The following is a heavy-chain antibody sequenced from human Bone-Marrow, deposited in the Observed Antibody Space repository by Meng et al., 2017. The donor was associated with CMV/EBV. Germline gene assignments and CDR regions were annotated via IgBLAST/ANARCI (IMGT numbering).Heavy chain of an antibody. J-gene: IGHJ4*02. CDR1: GFIFSSYS. CDR3: ARGVVGVIPQDY. CDR2: IKEDGNEK. D-gene: IGHD3-16*02. Sequence: GGSLRLSCAASGFIFSSYSMSWVRQAPGKGLEWVASIKEDGNEKKYVDSVKGRFTISRDNAKNSLYLQMNSLRVEDTAVYFCARGVVGVIPQDYWGQGTRVTVSS. V-gene: IGHV3-7*03.